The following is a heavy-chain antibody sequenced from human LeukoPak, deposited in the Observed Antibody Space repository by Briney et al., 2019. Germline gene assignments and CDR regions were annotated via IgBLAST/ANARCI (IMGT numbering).Heavy chain of an antibody. Sequence: PSETLSLTCTVSGGSISSSSYYWGWIRQPPGKGLEWIGSIYYSGSTYYNPSLKSRVTISVDTSKNQFSLKLSSVTAADTAVYCCATNDRQWLARNHDAFDIWGQGTMVTVSS. CDR3: ATNDRQWLARNHDAFDI. CDR1: GGSISSSSYY. J-gene: IGHJ3*02. D-gene: IGHD6-19*01. V-gene: IGHV4-39*01. CDR2: IYYSGST.